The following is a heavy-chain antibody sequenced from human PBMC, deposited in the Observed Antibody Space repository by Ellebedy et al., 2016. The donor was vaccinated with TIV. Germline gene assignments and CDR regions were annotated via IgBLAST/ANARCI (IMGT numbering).Heavy chain of an antibody. J-gene: IGHJ4*02. CDR2: ISYSGTT. V-gene: IGHV4-59*08. D-gene: IGHD6-13*01. Sequence: MPSETLSLTCTVSGGSISGYYWSWIRQPPGKGLEWIGYISYSGTTNYSPSLKSRVTISVDTSKKQSSLKLSSVTAADTAVYYCARRVSTAGSHFDSWGQGTLVTVSS. CDR1: GGSISGYY. CDR3: ARRVSTAGSHFDS.